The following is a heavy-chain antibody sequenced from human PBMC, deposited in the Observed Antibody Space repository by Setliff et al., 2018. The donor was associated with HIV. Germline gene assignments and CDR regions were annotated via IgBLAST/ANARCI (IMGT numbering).Heavy chain of an antibody. V-gene: IGHV4-61*09. CDR3: ARFAYYSDSGGYYHH. J-gene: IGHJ4*02. CDR2: IYTSGST. D-gene: IGHD3-22*01. CDR1: GGSISSGSYY. Sequence: KSSETLSLTCSLSGGSISSGSYYWSWIRQPAGKGLEWIGHIYTSGSTNYHPSLKSRVTMYVDTSKNQFSLKLSSVTAADTAVYYCARFAYYSDSGGYYHHWGQGALVTVSS.